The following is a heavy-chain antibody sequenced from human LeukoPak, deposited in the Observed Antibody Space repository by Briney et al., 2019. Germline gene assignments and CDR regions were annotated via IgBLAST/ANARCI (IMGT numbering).Heavy chain of an antibody. Sequence: GRSLRLSCAVSGFTFDDYAMHWVRQVPGKGLEWVSGINWNSDSIGYADSVKGRFTTSRDNAKNSLYLQMNSLRAEDTAVYYCAKRPSIIVGVRNWFDPWGQGTLVTVSS. J-gene: IGHJ5*02. CDR3: AKRPSIIVGVRNWFDP. CDR1: GFTFDDYA. D-gene: IGHD1-26*01. CDR2: INWNSDSI. V-gene: IGHV3-9*01.